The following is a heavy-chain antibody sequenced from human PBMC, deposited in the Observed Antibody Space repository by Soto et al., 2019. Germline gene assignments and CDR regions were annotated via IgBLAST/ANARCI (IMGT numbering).Heavy chain of an antibody. CDR2: TYWDDDR. CDR1: GVSLSTSGVA. Sequence: QITLKESGPTLVKPTENLTLTCTFSGVSLSTSGVAVGWIRQPPGTALEWCALTYWDDDRRYSPSLKSRLTFAKDTSKTQVVLIMTNIDPVDTATSYCARRRPGDGPLDDWGQGTLVTVSS. D-gene: IGHD2-21*02. V-gene: IGHV2-5*02. J-gene: IGHJ4*02. CDR3: ARRRPGDGPLDD.